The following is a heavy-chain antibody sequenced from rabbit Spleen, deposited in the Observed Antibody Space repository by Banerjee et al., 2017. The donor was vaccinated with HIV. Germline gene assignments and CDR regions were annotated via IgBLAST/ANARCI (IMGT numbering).Heavy chain of an antibody. D-gene: IGHD7-1*01. J-gene: IGHJ4*01. CDR2: IYSIGGTT. Sequence: QQQLVESGGGLVQPEGSLTLTCTASGFSFSSSYYMCWVRQAPGKGLELIACIYSIGGTTTYASWAKGRSTITRNINLNTVTLQMTSLTAADTATYFCAREDWWNYYFDLWGPGTLVTVS. V-gene: IGHV1S45*01. CDR1: GFSFSSSYY. CDR3: AREDWWNYYFDL.